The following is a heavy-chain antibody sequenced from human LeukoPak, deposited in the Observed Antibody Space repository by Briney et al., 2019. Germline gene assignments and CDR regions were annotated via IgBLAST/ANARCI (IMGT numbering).Heavy chain of an antibody. Sequence: ASVKVSCKASGYTFTSYGISWVRQAPGQGLEWMGWISAYNGNTNYAQKLQGRVTMTTDTSTSTAYMELRSLRSDDTAVYYCARHPSVGATRDCFDYWGQGPLVTVSS. J-gene: IGHJ4*02. D-gene: IGHD1-26*01. CDR3: ARHPSVGATRDCFDY. CDR1: GYTFTSYG. V-gene: IGHV1-18*01. CDR2: ISAYNGNT.